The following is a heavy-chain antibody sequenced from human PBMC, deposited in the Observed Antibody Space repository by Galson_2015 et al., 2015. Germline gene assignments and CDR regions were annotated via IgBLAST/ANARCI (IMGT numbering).Heavy chain of an antibody. CDR3: AKDMEVGATFYYGMDV. D-gene: IGHD1-26*01. J-gene: IGHJ6*02. CDR1: GFTFDDYA. V-gene: IGHV3-9*01. Sequence: SLRLSCAASGFTFDDYAMHWVRQAPGKGLEWVSGVSWNSGSIGYADSVKGRFTISRDNAKNSLYLQMNSLRAEDTALYYCAKDMEVGATFYYGMDVWGQGTTVTVSS. CDR2: VSWNSGSI.